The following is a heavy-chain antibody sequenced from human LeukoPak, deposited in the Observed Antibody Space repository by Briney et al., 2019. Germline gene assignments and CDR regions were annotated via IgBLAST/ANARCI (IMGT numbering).Heavy chain of an antibody. CDR1: GYTLTELS. J-gene: IGHJ1*01. CDR2: FDPEDGET. V-gene: IGHV1-24*01. CDR3: ATDAPKYYDSSGYYYVTEYFQH. Sequence: ASVKVSCKVSGYTLTELSMHWVRQAPGKGLEWMGGFDPEDGETIYAQKFQGRVTMTEDTSTDTAYMELSSLRSEDTAVYYCATDAPKYYDSSGYYYVTEYFQHWGQGTLVTVSS. D-gene: IGHD3-22*01.